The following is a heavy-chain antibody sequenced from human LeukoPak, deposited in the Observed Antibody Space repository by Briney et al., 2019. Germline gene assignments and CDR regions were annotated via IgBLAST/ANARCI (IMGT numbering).Heavy chain of an antibody. V-gene: IGHV3-23*01. Sequence: GGSLRLSCAASGLTFSSYAMSWVRQAPGKGLEWVSAISGSGGSTYYADSVKARFTISRDNSKNTLYLQMNSLRAEDTAVYYCAKRRVAGSLDPWGQGTLVTVSS. CDR3: AKRRVAGSLDP. J-gene: IGHJ5*02. CDR1: GLTFSSYA. CDR2: ISGSGGST. D-gene: IGHD2-15*01.